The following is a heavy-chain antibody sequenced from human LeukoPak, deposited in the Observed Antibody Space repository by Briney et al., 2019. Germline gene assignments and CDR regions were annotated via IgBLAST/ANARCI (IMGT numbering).Heavy chain of an antibody. D-gene: IGHD3-22*01. CDR1: RLTLSSYA. Sequence: GGSLRLSRAPSRLTLSSYAMRGVRQAPGRGVEWVSAIYCSRGRTYYADCVKGRFTIFRDNSKNTLYLQMNNLRAEETAVYYCAKEIRIVTRACDIWGQGTMVTVS. CDR3: AKEIRIVTRACDI. J-gene: IGHJ3*02. CDR2: IYCSRGRT. V-gene: IGHV3-23*01.